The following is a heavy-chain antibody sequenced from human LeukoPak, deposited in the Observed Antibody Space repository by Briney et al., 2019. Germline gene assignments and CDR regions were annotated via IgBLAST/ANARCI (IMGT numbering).Heavy chain of an antibody. Sequence: GGSLRLSCAASGFTFDDYGMSWVRQAPGKGLEWVSGINWNGGSTGYADSVKGRFTISRDNAKNSLYLQMNSLRAEDTALYYCARDHVYYDSSGLTRYYFDYWGQGTLVTASS. CDR2: INWNGGST. V-gene: IGHV3-20*04. CDR1: GFTFDDYG. D-gene: IGHD3-22*01. CDR3: ARDHVYYDSSGLTRYYFDY. J-gene: IGHJ4*02.